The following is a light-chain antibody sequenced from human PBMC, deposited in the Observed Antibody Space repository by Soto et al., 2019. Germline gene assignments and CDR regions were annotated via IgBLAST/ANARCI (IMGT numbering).Light chain of an antibody. J-gene: IGKJ2*01. CDR1: QSVSSSY. V-gene: IGKV3-20*01. CDR3: QQYCSSPPYT. CDR2: GAS. Sequence: EIVLTQSPGTLSLSPGERATLSCRASQSVSSSYLAWYQQKPGQAPRLLIYGASSRATGIPDRFSGSGSGTTDTLTISRRVPEDVAVYYCQQYCSSPPYTFGQGTKLEIK.